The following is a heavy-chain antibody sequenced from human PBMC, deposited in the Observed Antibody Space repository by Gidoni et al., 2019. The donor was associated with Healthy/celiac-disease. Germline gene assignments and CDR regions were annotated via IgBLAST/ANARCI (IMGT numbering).Heavy chain of an antibody. D-gene: IGHD4-17*01. CDR2: IYYSGST. Sequence: QLQLQESGPGLVKPSETLSLTCTVSGGSISSSSYYWGWIRQPPGKGLEWIGSIYYSGSTYYNPSLKSRVTISVDTSKNQFSLKLSSVTAADTAVYYCATRAADYGDYFGGYWGQGTLVTVSS. CDR1: GGSISSSSYY. J-gene: IGHJ4*02. V-gene: IGHV4-39*01. CDR3: ATRAADYGDYFGGY.